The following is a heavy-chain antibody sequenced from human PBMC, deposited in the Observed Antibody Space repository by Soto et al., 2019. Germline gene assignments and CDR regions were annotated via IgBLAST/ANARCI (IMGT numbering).Heavy chain of an antibody. D-gene: IGHD2-2*01. CDR1: GGTFSSYS. Sequence: QVQLVQSGAEVKKPGSSVKVSCEASGGTFSSYSFSWVRQAPGQGLEWMGRVIPILGMANYAQKFQGRVTISSDKSTSTVYMDLSSLRSEDTAVYYCGRGGAVVVPGAVDRHNWFDPWGQGTLVTVSS. CDR2: VIPILGMA. V-gene: IGHV1-69*02. CDR3: GRGGAVVVPGAVDRHNWFDP. J-gene: IGHJ5*02.